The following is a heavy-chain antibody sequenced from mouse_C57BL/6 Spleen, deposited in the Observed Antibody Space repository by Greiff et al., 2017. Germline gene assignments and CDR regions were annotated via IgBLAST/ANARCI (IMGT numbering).Heavy chain of an antibody. CDR3: ARRSLDYYGSSYFDC. V-gene: IGHV1-61*01. CDR1: GYTFTSYW. D-gene: IGHD1-1*01. J-gene: IGHJ2*01. Sequence: VQLQQPGAELVRPGSSVKLSCKASGYTFTSYWMDWVKQRPGQGLEWIGNIYPSDSETHYNQKFKDKATLTVDKSSSTAYMQLSSLTSEDSAVYYCARRSLDYYGSSYFDCWGQGTTLTVSS. CDR2: IYPSDSET.